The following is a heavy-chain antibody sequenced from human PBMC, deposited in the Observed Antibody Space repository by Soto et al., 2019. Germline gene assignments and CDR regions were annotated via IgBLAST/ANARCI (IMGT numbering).Heavy chain of an antibody. V-gene: IGHV4-34*01. Sequence: ASETLSLTCAVYGGSFSCFYWNWIRQPPGKGLEWIGEINDSGSTKYNPSLKSRVTISVDTSKNQFSLKLSSVTAADTAVYYCARWGYCSNSICYPFDYWGQGILVTVSS. D-gene: IGHD2-2*01. CDR3: ARWGYCSNSICYPFDY. J-gene: IGHJ4*02. CDR2: INDSGST. CDR1: GGSFSCFY.